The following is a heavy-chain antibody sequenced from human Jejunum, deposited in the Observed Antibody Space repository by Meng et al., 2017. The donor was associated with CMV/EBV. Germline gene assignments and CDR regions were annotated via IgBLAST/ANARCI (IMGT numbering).Heavy chain of an antibody. D-gene: IGHD2-15*01. Sequence: CTVSGGSVTSGNYYWNWIRQPPGEGLEWIGWIYYTGSSGYNPSLKSRATITLDTSKNQFSLKVTSVTAADTAVYYCARSTSGPGDYWGQGTLVTVSS. J-gene: IGHJ4*02. CDR2: IYYTGSS. CDR3: ARSTSGPGDY. V-gene: IGHV4-61*01. CDR1: GGSVTSGNYY.